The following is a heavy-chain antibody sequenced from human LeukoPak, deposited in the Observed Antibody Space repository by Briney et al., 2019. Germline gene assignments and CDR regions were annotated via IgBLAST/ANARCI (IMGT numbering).Heavy chain of an antibody. V-gene: IGHV4-34*01. CDR3: ARGPHWFDP. CDR1: GASFSGYY. CDR2: INHSGST. Sequence: SETLSLTCAVYGASFSGYYWSWIRQPPGKGLEWIGEINHSGSTNYNPSLKSRVTISVDTSKNQFSLKLSSVTAADTAVYYCARGPHWFDPWGQGTLVTVSS. J-gene: IGHJ5*02.